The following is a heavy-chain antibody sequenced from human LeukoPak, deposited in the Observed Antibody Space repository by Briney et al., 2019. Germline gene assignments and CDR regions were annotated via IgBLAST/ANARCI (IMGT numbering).Heavy chain of an antibody. J-gene: IGHJ3*02. CDR2: IKHDGSET. CDR3: ARGPTDFDASDI. Sequence: GGPLRLSCAASGFTISSYWMSWVRQVPGKGLESVAHIKHDGSETYYVDTVRGRFIISRDNAKNSLYLQMNSLRVEDTAVYHCARGPTDFDASDIWGHGTLVTVSS. CDR1: GFTISSYW. V-gene: IGHV3-7*01.